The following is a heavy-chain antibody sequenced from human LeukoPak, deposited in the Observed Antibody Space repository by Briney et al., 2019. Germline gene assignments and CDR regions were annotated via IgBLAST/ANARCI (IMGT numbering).Heavy chain of an antibody. J-gene: IGHJ5*02. CDR2: IRFDGSHK. CDR1: GFTFSDFG. CDR3: AKDFERRTWGGGWFDT. V-gene: IGHV3-30*02. D-gene: IGHD3-10*01. Sequence: PGGSLRLSCGASGFTFSDFGMHWVRQAPGKGLEWIAFIRFDGSHKYHADSVEGRFTISRDNFKSTMYVQMNSLKNEDTAVYYCAKDFERRTWGGGWFDTWGQGTLVTVSS.